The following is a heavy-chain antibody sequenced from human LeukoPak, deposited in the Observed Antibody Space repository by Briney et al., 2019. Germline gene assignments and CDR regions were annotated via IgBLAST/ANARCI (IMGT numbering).Heavy chain of an antibody. CDR2: VAYSGST. CDR3: ARTVSGYYYNA. V-gene: IGHV4-59*01. Sequence: SETLSLTCTVSGGSTNSYYWSWIRQSPGKGLEWIGYVAYSGSTNYNPSHKSRVTISLDTSTNQFSLKLSSVTAADTAVYYCARTVSGYYYNAWGPGTLVTVSS. D-gene: IGHD3-22*01. CDR1: GGSTNSYY. J-gene: IGHJ5*02.